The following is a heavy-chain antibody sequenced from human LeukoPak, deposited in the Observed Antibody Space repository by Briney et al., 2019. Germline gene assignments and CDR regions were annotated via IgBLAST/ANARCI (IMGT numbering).Heavy chain of an antibody. V-gene: IGHV4-39*01. CDR2: IYYSGST. J-gene: IGHJ4*02. CDR3: ARQLGYCSSTSCRNFDY. CDR1: GGSISSSSYY. Sequence: SETLSLTCTVSGGSISSSSYYWGWIRQPPGKGLEWIGSIYYSGSTYYNPSLKSRVTISVDTSMNQFSLKLSSVTAADTAVYYCARQLGYCSSTSCRNFDYWGQGTLVSVSS. D-gene: IGHD2-2*01.